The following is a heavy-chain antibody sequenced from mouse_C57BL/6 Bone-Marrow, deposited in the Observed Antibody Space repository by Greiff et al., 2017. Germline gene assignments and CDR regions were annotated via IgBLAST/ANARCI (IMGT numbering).Heavy chain of an antibody. V-gene: IGHV1-69*01. CDR2: IDPSDSYT. CDR3: ARGWLLPFDY. Sequence: QVQLQQPGAELVKPGASVKLSCKASGYTFTSYWMHWVKQRPGQGLEWIGEIDPSDSYTNYTQKFKGKSTLTVDKSSSTAYMQLSSLTSEDSAVYYCARGWLLPFDYWGQGTTLTVSS. D-gene: IGHD2-3*01. CDR1: GYTFTSYW. J-gene: IGHJ2*01.